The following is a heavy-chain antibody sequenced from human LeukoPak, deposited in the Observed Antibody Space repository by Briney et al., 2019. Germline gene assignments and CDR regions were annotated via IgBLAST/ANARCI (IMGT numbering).Heavy chain of an antibody. Sequence: ASVKVSCKASGYTFTSYAMHWVRQAPGQRLEWMGWINAGNGNTKYSQEFQGRVTITRDTSASTAYMELSSLRSEDTAVYYCARGWYGSGWYRIDYWGQGTLVTVSS. CDR2: INAGNGNT. CDR1: GYTFTSYA. CDR3: ARGWYGSGWYRIDY. J-gene: IGHJ4*02. V-gene: IGHV1-3*01. D-gene: IGHD6-19*01.